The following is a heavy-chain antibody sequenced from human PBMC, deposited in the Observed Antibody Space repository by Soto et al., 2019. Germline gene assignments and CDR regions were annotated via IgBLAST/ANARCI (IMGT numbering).Heavy chain of an antibody. CDR1: GGTFSSYA. D-gene: IGHD3-22*01. CDR3: ARDPSDYYDSSGGFDY. J-gene: IGHJ4*02. CDR2: IIPIFGTA. Sequence: QVQLVQSGAEVKKPGSSVKVSCKASGGTFSSYAISWVRQAPGQGLEWMGGIIPIFGTANYAQKFQGRVTITADESTSTAYMALSSLRSEDTAVYYCARDPSDYYDSSGGFDYWGQGTLVTVSS. V-gene: IGHV1-69*01.